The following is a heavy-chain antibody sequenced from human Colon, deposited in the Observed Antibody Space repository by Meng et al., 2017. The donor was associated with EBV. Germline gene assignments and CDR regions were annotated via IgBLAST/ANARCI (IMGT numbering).Heavy chain of an antibody. CDR1: GDSVATGRYY. J-gene: IGHJ5*02. D-gene: IGHD3-10*01. CDR2: IYYIGGT. CDR3: ARVSGRSFDP. V-gene: IGHV4-61*01. Sequence: QLKESGPGLVKPSETLSLTCTVSGDSVATGRYYWSWIRQPPGKGLEWIAYIYYIGGTNYNPSLKSRLTISLDTSKNQFSLSLRSVTAADTAVYYCARVSGRSFDPWGQGTLVTVSS.